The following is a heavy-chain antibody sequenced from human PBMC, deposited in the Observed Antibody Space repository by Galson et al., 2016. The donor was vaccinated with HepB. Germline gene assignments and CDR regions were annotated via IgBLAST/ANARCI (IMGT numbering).Heavy chain of an antibody. CDR2: MRSKANSYAT. CDR3: TSGVDVYCDYEDS. CDR1: GFSFSDFS. V-gene: IGHV3-73*01. D-gene: IGHD4-17*01. Sequence: SLRLSCAASGFSFSDFSMHWVRQASGKGLEWVGRMRSKANSYATAYGASVKGRFTISIDDSKNTAYLQMNSLKTEDTAVYYCTSGVDVYCDYEDSWGQGTLVTVSS. J-gene: IGHJ4*02.